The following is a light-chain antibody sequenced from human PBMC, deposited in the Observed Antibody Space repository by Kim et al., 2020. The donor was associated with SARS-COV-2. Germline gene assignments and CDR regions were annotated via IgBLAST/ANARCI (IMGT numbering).Light chain of an antibody. V-gene: IGKV3-20*01. Sequence: EIVLTQSPGTLSLSPGERATLSCRASQTVTSNYLAWYQQKPGQAPRLLIYGASSRATGIPDRFSGSGSGTDFTLTISRLEPEDFAVYYCQQYGSSPATLGQGTKVDIK. CDR3: QQYGSSPAT. J-gene: IGKJ1*01. CDR2: GAS. CDR1: QTVTSNY.